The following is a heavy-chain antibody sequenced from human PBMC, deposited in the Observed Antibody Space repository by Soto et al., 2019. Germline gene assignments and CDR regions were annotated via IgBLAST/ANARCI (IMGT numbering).Heavy chain of an antibody. J-gene: IGHJ4*02. D-gene: IGHD6-13*01. CDR2: ISYDGSNK. CDR3: AKDSSRGGFDY. V-gene: IGHV3-30*18. Sequence: PGGSLRLSCAASGFTFSSYGMHWVRQAPGKGLEWVAVISYDGSNKYYADSVKGRFTISRDNSKNTLYLQMNSLRAEDTAVYYCAKDSSRGGFDYWGQGXLVTVSS. CDR1: GFTFSSYG.